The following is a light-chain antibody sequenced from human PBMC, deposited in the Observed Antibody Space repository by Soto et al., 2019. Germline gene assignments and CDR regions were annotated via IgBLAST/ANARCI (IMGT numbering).Light chain of an antibody. Sequence: ESVLTQSPATLSLSPGERATLSCRASPSVSNSLAWYQHKPGQAPRLLIYDASNRATGVPTRFSGSGSGTAFTLTISSLEPEDFAVYDCQQRNKWPPVTFGRGTRVEIK. J-gene: IGKJ4*01. CDR1: PSVSNS. CDR3: QQRNKWPPVT. CDR2: DAS. V-gene: IGKV3-11*01.